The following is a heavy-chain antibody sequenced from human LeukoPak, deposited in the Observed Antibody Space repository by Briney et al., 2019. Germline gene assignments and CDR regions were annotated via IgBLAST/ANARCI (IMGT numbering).Heavy chain of an antibody. V-gene: IGHV3-53*01. CDR2: IYSGGRT. Sequence: GGSLRLSCVVTGFNVSNTYMSWVRQAPGKGLEWVSVIYSGGRTYYADSVKGRFTMSRDNSKNTLYFQMNSLTAEDAAVYFCARGTWNPALLDSWGQGTLVTVSS. D-gene: IGHD1-1*01. CDR1: GFNVSNTY. CDR3: ARGTWNPALLDS. J-gene: IGHJ4*02.